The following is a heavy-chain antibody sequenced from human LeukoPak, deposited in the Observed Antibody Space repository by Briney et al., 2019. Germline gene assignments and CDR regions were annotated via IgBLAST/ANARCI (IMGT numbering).Heavy chain of an antibody. CDR1: GYSIGTGYY. CDR3: ARPNTWITEGFDH. D-gene: IGHD3-16*01. V-gene: IGHV4-38-2*01. J-gene: IGHJ5*02. Sequence: PSETLSLTCSVSGYSIGTGYYWGWIRQPPGKGLQWIGSIYGDGTTFYNPSLKSRLTISIDTSKNQFSPKVTSMTAADTAVHYCARPNTWITEGFDHWGQGALVTVSS. CDR2: IYGDGTT.